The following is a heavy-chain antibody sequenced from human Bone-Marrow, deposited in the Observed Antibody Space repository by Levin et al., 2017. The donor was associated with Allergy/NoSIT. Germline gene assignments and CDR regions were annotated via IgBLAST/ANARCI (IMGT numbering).Heavy chain of an antibody. V-gene: IGHV1-69*13. Sequence: SVKVSCKASGGTFSSYAISWVRQAPGQGLEWMGGIIPIFGTANYAQKFQGRVTITADESTSTAYMGLSSLRSEDTAVYYCARGGLVVAPLTHWGQGTLVTVSS. D-gene: IGHD2-15*01. CDR1: GGTFSSYA. CDR3: ARGGLVVAPLTH. J-gene: IGHJ4*02. CDR2: IIPIFGTA.